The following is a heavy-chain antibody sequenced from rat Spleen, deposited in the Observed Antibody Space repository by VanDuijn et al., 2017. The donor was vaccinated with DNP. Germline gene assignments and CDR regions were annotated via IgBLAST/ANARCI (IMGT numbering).Heavy chain of an antibody. CDR1: GHSITSGY. J-gene: IGHJ1*01. Sequence: EVQLQESRPGLVKPSQSLSLTCSVTGHSITSGYGWNWIRKFPGNKMEWMGYVSYSGSTSYNPSLKSRISITRDTSKNQFFLQLNSVTTEDTATYYCARGLNYGGYNYYWYFDFWGPGTMVTVSS. CDR3: ARGLNYGGYNYYWYFDF. V-gene: IGHV3-1*01. D-gene: IGHD1-11*01. CDR2: VSYSGST.